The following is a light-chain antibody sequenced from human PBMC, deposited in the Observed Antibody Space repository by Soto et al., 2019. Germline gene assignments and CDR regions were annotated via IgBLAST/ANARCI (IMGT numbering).Light chain of an antibody. V-gene: IGKV3-15*01. CDR2: GAS. J-gene: IGKJ1*01. Sequence: EIVMTQSPATLSVSPGERATLSCRASQSVSSNLAWDQQKPGQAPRLLIYGASTRATGIPARFSGSGSGTEFTLTISSLQSEDFAVYYCQQYNNWPPLTFGQGTKVEIK. CDR1: QSVSSN. CDR3: QQYNNWPPLT.